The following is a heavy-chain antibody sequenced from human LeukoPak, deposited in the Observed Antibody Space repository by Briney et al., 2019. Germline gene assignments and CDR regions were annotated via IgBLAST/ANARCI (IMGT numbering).Heavy chain of an antibody. V-gene: IGHV1-24*01. J-gene: IGHJ4*02. CDR1: GYTLTELS. CDR3: ATPIRGDCSSTSCYLDY. CDR2: FDPEDGET. D-gene: IGHD2-2*01. Sequence: GASVKVSCKVSGYTLTELSMHWVRQAPGKGLEWMGGFDPEDGETIYAQKFQGRVTMTEDTSTDTAYMELSSLRSEDTAVYYCATPIRGDCSSTSCYLDYWGQGTLVTVSS.